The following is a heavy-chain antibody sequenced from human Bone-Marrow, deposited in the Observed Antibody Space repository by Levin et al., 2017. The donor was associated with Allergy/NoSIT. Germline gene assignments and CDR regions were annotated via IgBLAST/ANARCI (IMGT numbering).Heavy chain of an antibody. CDR1: GFTFSSYW. CDR3: AAYYYGSGSYYSV. CDR2: IKQDGSEK. D-gene: IGHD3-10*01. J-gene: IGHJ4*02. V-gene: IGHV3-7*02. Sequence: GALRLSCAASGFTFSSYWMSWVRQAPGKGLEWVANIKQDGSEKYYVDSVKGRFTISRDNAKNSLYLQMNSLRAEDTAVYYCAAYYYGSGSYYSVWGQGTLVTVSS.